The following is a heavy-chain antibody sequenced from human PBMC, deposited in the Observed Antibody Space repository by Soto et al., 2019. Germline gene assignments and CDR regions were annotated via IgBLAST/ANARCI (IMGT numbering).Heavy chain of an antibody. V-gene: IGHV1-3*01. Sequence: ASVKVSCKASGYTFTSYAMHWVRQAPGQRLEWMGWINAGNGNTKYSRKFQGRVTITRDTSASTAYMELSSLRSEDTAVYYCAGSSSYYYYYYGMDVWGQGTTVTVS. CDR3: AGSSSYYYYYYGMDV. D-gene: IGHD6-6*01. J-gene: IGHJ6*02. CDR2: INAGNGNT. CDR1: GYTFTSYA.